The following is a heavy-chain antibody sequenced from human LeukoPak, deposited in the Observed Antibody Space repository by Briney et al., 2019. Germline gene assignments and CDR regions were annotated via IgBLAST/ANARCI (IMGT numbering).Heavy chain of an antibody. CDR1: GFTLRSYS. D-gene: IGHD6-19*01. CDR2: INWGSNHI. V-gene: IGHV3-21*06. Sequence: GGSLRLSCAASGFTLRSYSMSWVRQAPGKGLEWVSSINWGSNHIYYADAVQGRFTISRDNAKNSLYLQMNSLRAEDAAIYYCARDNSGWSRDYWGQGTLVTVSS. J-gene: IGHJ4*02. CDR3: ARDNSGWSRDY.